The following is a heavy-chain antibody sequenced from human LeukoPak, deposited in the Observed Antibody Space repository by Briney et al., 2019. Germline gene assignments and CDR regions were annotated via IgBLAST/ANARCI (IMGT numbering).Heavy chain of an antibody. J-gene: IGHJ1*01. CDR1: GFTLSSYW. Sequence: PGGSLTLSCAASGFTLSSYWMHWVRQAPGKGLVWVSRIKSDGRTNYADSVKGRFTISRDNAKNTVSLQMNSLRAEDTGVYYCARAPSEIGGYYPEYFRHWGQGTLLIVSS. CDR3: ARAPSEIGGYYPEYFRH. D-gene: IGHD3-22*01. CDR2: IKSDGRT. V-gene: IGHV3-74*01.